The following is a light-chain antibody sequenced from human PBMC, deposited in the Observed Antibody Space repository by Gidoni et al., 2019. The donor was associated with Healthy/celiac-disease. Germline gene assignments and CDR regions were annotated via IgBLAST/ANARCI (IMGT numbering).Light chain of an antibody. J-gene: IGLJ2*01. CDR2: GNS. V-gene: IGLV1-40*01. Sequence: QSVLTPPPSVSGAPGQRVTISCTGSSSNIGAGYDVHWYQQLPGTASKLLIYGNSNRPSGVPDRFSGSKSGTSASLSITVLQAEDEADYYCQSYDSSLSVVVFGGGTKLTVL. CDR3: QSYDSSLSVVV. CDR1: SSNIGAGYD.